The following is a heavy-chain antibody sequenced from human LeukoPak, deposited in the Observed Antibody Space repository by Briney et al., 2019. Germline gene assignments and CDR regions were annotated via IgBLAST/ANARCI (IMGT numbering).Heavy chain of an antibody. CDR2: IYYTGST. D-gene: IGHD2-21*02. CDR1: GGSISSSSYY. V-gene: IGHV4-39*02. Sequence: PSETLSLTCTVSGGSISSSSYYWGWIRQPPGKGLEWIGSIYYTGSTYYNPSLQSRVTISVDTSKNHFSLKLSSVTAADAAVYYSARLLLPFSIDSWGQGTLVTVSS. CDR3: ARLLLPFSIDS. J-gene: IGHJ4*02.